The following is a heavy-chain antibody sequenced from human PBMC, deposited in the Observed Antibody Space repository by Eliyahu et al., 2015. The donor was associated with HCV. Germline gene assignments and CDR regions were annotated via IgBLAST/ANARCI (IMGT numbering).Heavy chain of an antibody. CDR1: GYTFTNYA. J-gene: IGHJ6*02. Sequence: QSGAEVKKPGASVKVSCKASGYTFTNYATHWVRQTPGQRLEWMGWINAGNGNTKYSQKFQGRVTITRDTSASTAYMELSSLRSEDTAVYYCARDVHYYGSGYYFYAMDVWGQGTTVTVSS. CDR3: ARDVHYYGSGYYFYAMDV. CDR2: INAGNGNT. D-gene: IGHD3-10*01. V-gene: IGHV1-3*01.